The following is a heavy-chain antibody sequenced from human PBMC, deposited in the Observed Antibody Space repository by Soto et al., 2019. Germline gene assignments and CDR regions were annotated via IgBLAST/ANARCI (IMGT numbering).Heavy chain of an antibody. CDR3: ARLTDYGDYGGGAFDI. D-gene: IGHD4-17*01. V-gene: IGHV4-59*08. CDR1: GGSISSYY. Sequence: PSETLSLTCTVSGGSISSYYWSWIRQSPGKGLEWIGYIYYSGSTNYNPSLKSRVTIAVDASKNQFTLKLSSVTAADTAVYYCARLTDYGDYGGGAFDIWGQGTMVTVSS. J-gene: IGHJ3*02. CDR2: IYYSGST.